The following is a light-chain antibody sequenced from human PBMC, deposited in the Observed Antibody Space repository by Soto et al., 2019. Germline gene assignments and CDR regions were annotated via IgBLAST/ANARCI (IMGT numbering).Light chain of an antibody. J-gene: IGLJ2*01. CDR1: SSDIGVYSY. V-gene: IGLV2-14*03. CDR2: DVN. Sequence: QSALTQPASVSASPGQSITISCIGTSSDIGVYSYVSWYQQHPGKAPKLLIRDVNYRPSGISARFSGSKSGNTASLTISGLQTEDEADYYCSSYSSRSTLLVFGGGTKVTVL. CDR3: SSYSSRSTLLV.